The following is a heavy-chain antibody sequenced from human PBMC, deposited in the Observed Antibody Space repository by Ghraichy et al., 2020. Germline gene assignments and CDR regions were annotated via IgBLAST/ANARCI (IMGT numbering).Heavy chain of an antibody. CDR1: GYTFTSYG. CDR3: ARGTFDCTNGVCYSYYYYGMDV. V-gene: IGHV1-18*01. J-gene: IGHJ6*02. CDR2: ISAYNGNT. D-gene: IGHD2-8*01. Sequence: ASVKVSCKASGYTFTSYGISWVRQAPGQGLEWMGWISAYNGNTNYAQKLQGRVTMTTDTSTSTAYMELRSLRSDDTAVYYCARGTFDCTNGVCYSYYYYGMDVWGQGTTVTVSS.